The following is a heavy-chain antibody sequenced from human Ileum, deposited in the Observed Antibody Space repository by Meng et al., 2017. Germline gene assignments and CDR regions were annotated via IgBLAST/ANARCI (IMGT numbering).Heavy chain of an antibody. D-gene: IGHD3-3*02. V-gene: IGHV4-39*01. CDR1: GDSVSSGSYY. CDR3: ARHGHFTPDKYYFDY. J-gene: IGHJ4*02. CDR2: VYFTGYT. Sequence: QLQLQESGPGLVKPSETLSLTFTGYGDSVSSGSYYWVWIRQPPGKALEWIGAVYFTGYTYYGPSLTGRGTISVDTSRNQFSLKLNSVTAADTALYFCARHGHFTPDKYYFDYWGQGTLVTVSS.